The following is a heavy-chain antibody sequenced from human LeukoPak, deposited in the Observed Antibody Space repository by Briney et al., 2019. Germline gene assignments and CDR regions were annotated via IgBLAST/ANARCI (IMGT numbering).Heavy chain of an antibody. Sequence: PGGSLRLSCAASGFTFSSYSMNWVRQAPGKGLEWVSSISSSSSYIYYADSVKGRFTISRDNAKNSPYLQMNSLRAEDTAVYYCARELGILGAFDIWGQGTMVTVSS. CDR3: ARELGILGAFDI. D-gene: IGHD7-27*01. V-gene: IGHV3-21*01. J-gene: IGHJ3*02. CDR1: GFTFSSYS. CDR2: ISSSSSYI.